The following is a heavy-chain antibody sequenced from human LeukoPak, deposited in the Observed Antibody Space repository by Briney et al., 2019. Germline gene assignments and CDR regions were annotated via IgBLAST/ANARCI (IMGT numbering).Heavy chain of an antibody. CDR2: ISAKNGNR. CDR1: GYTFRNYG. V-gene: IGHV1-18*01. Sequence: ASVKVSCKASGYTFRNYGMIWVRQAPGQGLEWMGWISAKNGNRDYAQKLQGRVTMTLDTSTSTAYMELRSLTSDDTAIYYCARRIVGGHLGDYWGQGTLVTVSS. J-gene: IGHJ4*02. CDR3: ARRIVGGHLGDY. D-gene: IGHD1-26*01.